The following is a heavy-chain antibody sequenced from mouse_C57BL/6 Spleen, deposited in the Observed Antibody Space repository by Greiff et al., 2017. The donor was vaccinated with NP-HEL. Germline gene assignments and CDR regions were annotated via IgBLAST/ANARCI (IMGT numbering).Heavy chain of an antibody. CDR3: AREGATVVEGGYFDV. D-gene: IGHD1-1*01. J-gene: IGHJ1*03. CDR1: GYTFTSYW. Sequence: QVQLQQPGAELVKPGASVKLSCKASGYTFTSYWMHWVKQRPGRGLEWIGRIDPNSGGTKYNEKFKSKATLTVDKPSSTSYMQLSSLTTEDSAVYYCAREGATVVEGGYFDVWGTGTTVTVSS. CDR2: IDPNSGGT. V-gene: IGHV1-72*01.